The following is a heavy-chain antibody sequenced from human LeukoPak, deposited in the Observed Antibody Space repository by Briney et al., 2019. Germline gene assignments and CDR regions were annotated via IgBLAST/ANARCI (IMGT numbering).Heavy chain of an antibody. CDR3: ATNYYDSSGAVNRAFDI. D-gene: IGHD3-22*01. V-gene: IGHV3-30*03. CDR2: ISHEGSAK. CDR1: GVSFGSYG. J-gene: IGHJ3*02. Sequence: GGSLRLSCAASGVSFGSYGIHWVRQAPGKGLERVAVISHEGSAKYHADSVKGRFTVSRDNSKNMVYLQMNSLRAEDTAVYYCATNYYDSSGAVNRAFDIWGQGTMVTVSS.